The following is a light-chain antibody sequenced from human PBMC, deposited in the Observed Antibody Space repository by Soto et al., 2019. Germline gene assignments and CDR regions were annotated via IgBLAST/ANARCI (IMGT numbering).Light chain of an antibody. V-gene: IGLV7-46*01. CDR1: TGAVTNGHY. J-gene: IGLJ1*01. Sequence: QAVVTQEPSLTVSPGGTVTLTCGSSTGAVTNGHYPYWFQQKPGQAPRTLIYDTTNRHSWTPARFSGSLPGGKAALTLSGAQPEDEAEYYCLLSYNGPYVFGTGTKVTV. CDR2: DTT. CDR3: LLSYNGPYV.